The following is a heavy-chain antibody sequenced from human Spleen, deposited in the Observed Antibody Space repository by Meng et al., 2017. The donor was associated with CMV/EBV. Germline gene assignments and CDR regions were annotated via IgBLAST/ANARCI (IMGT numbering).Heavy chain of an antibody. CDR3: AKDFGRSLGYFDY. J-gene: IGHJ4*02. V-gene: IGHV1-69*05. CDR1: GGTFSSYA. Sequence: SVKVSCKASGGTFSSYAISWVRQAPGQGLEWMGGIIPIFGTANYAQKFQGRVTITTDESTSTAYMELSSLRSEDTAVFYCAKDFGRSLGYFDYWGQGTLVTVSS. CDR2: IIPIFGTA. D-gene: IGHD1-26*01.